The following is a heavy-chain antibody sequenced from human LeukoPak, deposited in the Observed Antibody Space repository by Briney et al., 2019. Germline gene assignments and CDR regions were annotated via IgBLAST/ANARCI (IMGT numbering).Heavy chain of an antibody. CDR2: ISGSGGST. J-gene: IGHJ4*02. V-gene: IGHV3-23*01. CDR3: AKDLVRYYDSSGPAEGYFDY. CDR1: GFTFSSYA. Sequence: GGSLRLSCAASGFTFSSYAMSWVRQAPGKGLEWVSAISGSGGSTYYADSVKGRFTISRDNSKNTLYLQMNSLRAEDTAVYYCAKDLVRYYDSSGPAEGYFDYWGQGTLVTVSS. D-gene: IGHD3-22*01.